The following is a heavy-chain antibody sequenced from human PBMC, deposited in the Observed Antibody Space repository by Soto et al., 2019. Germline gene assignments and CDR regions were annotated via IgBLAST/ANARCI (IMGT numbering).Heavy chain of an antibody. CDR2: ISYDGSNK. CDR3: ARAPGSSGWYSLLGYFDY. CDR1: GFTFSSYA. V-gene: IGHV3-30-3*01. J-gene: IGHJ4*02. D-gene: IGHD6-19*01. Sequence: QVQLVESGGGVVQPGRSLRLSCAASGFTFSSYAMHWVRQAPGKGLEWVAVISYDGSNKYYADSVKGRFTISRDNSRNTRYLQMNSLRAEDTAVYYCARAPGSSGWYSLLGYFDYWGQGTLVTVSS.